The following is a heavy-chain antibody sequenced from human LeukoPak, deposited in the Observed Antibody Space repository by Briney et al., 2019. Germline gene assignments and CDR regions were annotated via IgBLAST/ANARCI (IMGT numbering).Heavy chain of an antibody. CDR2: TNSDGSSR. J-gene: IGHJ4*02. D-gene: IGHD6-6*01. V-gene: IGHV3-74*01. CDR3: AKDHSSSYYYFDY. Sequence: PGGSLRLSCAVSGFTFSGHWMFWVRQAPGKGLEWVSSTNSDGSSRGYTDSVKGRFTTSRDNSKNTLYLQMNSLRAEDTAVYYCAKDHSSSYYYFDYWGQGTLVTVSS. CDR1: GFTFSGHW.